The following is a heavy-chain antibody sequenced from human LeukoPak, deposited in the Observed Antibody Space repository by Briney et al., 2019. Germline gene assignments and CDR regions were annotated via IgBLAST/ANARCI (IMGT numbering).Heavy chain of an antibody. Sequence: PSETLSLTCTVSGGSISSSSYYWGWIRQPPGKGLEWIGSIYYSGSTYYNPSLKSRVTISVDTSKNQFSLKLSSVTAADTAVYYCARRSVLRFLEWLPGFDYWGQGTLVTVSS. CDR2: IYYSGST. CDR3: ARRSVLRFLEWLPGFDY. CDR1: GGSISSSSYY. J-gene: IGHJ4*02. D-gene: IGHD3-3*01. V-gene: IGHV4-39*01.